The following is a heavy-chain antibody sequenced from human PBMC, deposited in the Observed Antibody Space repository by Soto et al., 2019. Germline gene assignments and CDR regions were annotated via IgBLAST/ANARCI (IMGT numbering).Heavy chain of an antibody. V-gene: IGHV3-30-3*01. J-gene: IGHJ6*02. Sequence: GGSLRLSCAASGFTFSSYAMHWVRQAPGKGLEWVAVISYDGSNKYYADSVKGRLTISRDNSKNTLYLQMNSLRAEDTAVYYCARCLYDFWSGSAHYGMDVWGQGTTVTVSS. CDR2: ISYDGSNK. D-gene: IGHD3-3*01. CDR1: GFTFSSYA. CDR3: ARCLYDFWSGSAHYGMDV.